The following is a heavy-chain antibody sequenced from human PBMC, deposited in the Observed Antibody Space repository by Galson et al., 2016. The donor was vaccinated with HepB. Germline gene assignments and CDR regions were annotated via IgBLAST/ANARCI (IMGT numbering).Heavy chain of an antibody. J-gene: IGHJ4*02. CDR3: TRSVYSYGASSGY. CDR2: INAGNGYT. Sequence: SVKVSCKASGYTFTNYAMHWVRQAPGQRLEWMGWINAGNGYTIYSQKFQGRVTITRDTPASTGYMELSSLRSEDTAVNYCTRSVYSYGASSGYWGQGTLVAVSS. CDR1: GYTFTNYA. D-gene: IGHD5-18*01. V-gene: IGHV1-3*01.